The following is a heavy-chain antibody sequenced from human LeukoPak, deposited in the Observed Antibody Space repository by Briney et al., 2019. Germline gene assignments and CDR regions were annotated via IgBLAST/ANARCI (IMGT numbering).Heavy chain of an antibody. D-gene: IGHD6-13*01. CDR2: ILPGGGDT. CDR3: AKAWPAAGTFDS. CDR1: GFTFSSYA. J-gene: IGHJ4*02. V-gene: IGHV3-23*01. Sequence: GGSLRLSCAASGFTFSSYAMTWVRQAPGKGLEWVSTILPGGGDTYYANSVKGRFTISRDTSKNTLYLQMNTLRVEDTAVYYCAKAWPAAGTFDSWGQGSLVTVSS.